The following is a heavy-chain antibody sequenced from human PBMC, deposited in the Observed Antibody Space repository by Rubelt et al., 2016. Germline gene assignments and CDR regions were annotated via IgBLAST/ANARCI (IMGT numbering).Heavy chain of an antibody. J-gene: IGHJ4*02. Sequence: ISSGGSTYYADSVKGRFTISSDNSKNTLYLQMNSLRGEDTAVYYCARDLGGYSGYDPGDYFDYWGQGTLVTVSS. V-gene: IGHV3-53*01. D-gene: IGHD5-12*01. CDR2: ISSGGST. CDR3: ARDLGGYSGYDPGDYFDY.